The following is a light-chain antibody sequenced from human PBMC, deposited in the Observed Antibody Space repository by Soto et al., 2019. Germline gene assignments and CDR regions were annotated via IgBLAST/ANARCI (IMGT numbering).Light chain of an antibody. CDR1: SSDVGGYNY. J-gene: IGLJ2*01. Sequence: QSVLTQPASVSGSPGQSITIPCTGTSSDVGGYNYVSWYQQHPGRAPKLVIYKVSDRPSGVSSRFSASKSGNTASLTISGLQAEDEADYYCSSFAGINNLLFGGGTKLTVL. CDR2: KVS. CDR3: SSFAGINNLL. V-gene: IGLV2-14*01.